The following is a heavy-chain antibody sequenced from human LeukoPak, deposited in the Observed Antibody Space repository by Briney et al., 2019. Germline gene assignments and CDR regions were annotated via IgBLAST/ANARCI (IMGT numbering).Heavy chain of an antibody. D-gene: IGHD3-22*01. CDR3: ARGSGYHIY. CDR1: GFTFSSYD. J-gene: IGHJ4*02. Sequence: GGSLRLSCAASGFTFSSYDLSWVRQAPGKGLEWVSAISGGGGRTYYADSVKGRFTISRDNSRNTLYLQMNSLRAEDTAVYYCARGSGYHIYWGQGTLVTVSS. V-gene: IGHV3-23*01. CDR2: ISGGGGRT.